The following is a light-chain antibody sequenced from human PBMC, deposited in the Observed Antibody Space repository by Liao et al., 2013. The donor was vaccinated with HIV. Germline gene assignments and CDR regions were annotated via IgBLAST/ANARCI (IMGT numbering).Light chain of an antibody. Sequence: SYELTQPPSVSVAPGKTARITCGGKNIGSKSVHWYQQKPGQAPVLVIYYDSDRPSGIPERFSGSNSGHTATLTISRAEAGDEADYYCQVWDSSIRGVVFGRRDQADRP. V-gene: IGLV3-21*04. J-gene: IGLJ2*01. CDR3: QVWDSSIRGVV. CDR2: YDS. CDR1: NIGSKS.